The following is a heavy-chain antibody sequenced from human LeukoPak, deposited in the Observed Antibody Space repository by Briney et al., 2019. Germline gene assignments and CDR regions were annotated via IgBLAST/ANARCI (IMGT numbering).Heavy chain of an antibody. Sequence: GGSLRLSCAASGFTFSSYGIHWVRQTPGKGLEWVAFIRSDGNKQNYADSVKGRFTISRDNSKNTVYLRMDSLRTEDTAVYYCAKDDPFFDYWGRGILVTVSS. V-gene: IGHV3-30*02. CDR2: IRSDGNKQ. J-gene: IGHJ4*02. CDR3: AKDDPFFDY. CDR1: GFTFSSYG.